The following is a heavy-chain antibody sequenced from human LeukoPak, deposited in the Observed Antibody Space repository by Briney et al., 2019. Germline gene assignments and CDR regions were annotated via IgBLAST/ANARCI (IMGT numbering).Heavy chain of an antibody. Sequence: GGSLRLSCAASGFTFSSYSMNWVRQAPGKGLEWVSSISSSSSYIYYADSVKGRFTISRDNAKNSLYLQMNSQRAEDTAVYYCAREGIAAARWAFDIWGQGTMVTVSS. CDR1: GFTFSSYS. CDR2: ISSSSSYI. D-gene: IGHD6-13*01. J-gene: IGHJ3*02. CDR3: AREGIAAARWAFDI. V-gene: IGHV3-21*01.